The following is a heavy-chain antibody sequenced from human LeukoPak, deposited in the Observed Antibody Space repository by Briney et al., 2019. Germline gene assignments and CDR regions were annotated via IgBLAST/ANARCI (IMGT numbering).Heavy chain of an antibody. V-gene: IGHV5-51*01. Sequence: GESLKISCKGSGYSFTSYWIGWVRQMPGKGLEWMGIIYPGDSDTRYSPSLQGQVTISADKSISTAYLQWSSLKASDTAMYYCARHGASGYDFWSGYYSLESDIWGQGTMVTVSS. CDR1: GYSFTSYW. J-gene: IGHJ3*02. D-gene: IGHD3-3*01. CDR3: ARHGASGYDFWSGYYSLESDI. CDR2: IYPGDSDT.